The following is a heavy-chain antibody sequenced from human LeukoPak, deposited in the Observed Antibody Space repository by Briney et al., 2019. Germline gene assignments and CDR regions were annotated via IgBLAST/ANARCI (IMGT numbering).Heavy chain of an antibody. CDR2: IFHTGST. CDR1: GDSISSGNY. Sequence: SETLSLTCTVSGDSISSGNYWGWIRQPPGKGLEWIGSIFHTGSTYYNLSLKSRVTISVDTSKYQFSLRLSSVTAADTAVYYCAREEEYYYGSGSYHYWGQGTLVTVSS. D-gene: IGHD3-10*01. V-gene: IGHV4-38-2*02. J-gene: IGHJ4*02. CDR3: AREEEYYYGSGSYHY.